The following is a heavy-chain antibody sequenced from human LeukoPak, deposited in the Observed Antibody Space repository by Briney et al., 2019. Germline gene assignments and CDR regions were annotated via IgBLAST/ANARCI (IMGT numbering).Heavy chain of an antibody. V-gene: IGHV1-69*04. CDR2: IIPILGIA. CDR1: GGTFSSYA. J-gene: IGHJ2*01. D-gene: IGHD3-16*01. Sequence: SVKVSCKASGGTFSSYAISWVRQAPGQGLEWMGRIIPILGIANYAQKFQGRVTITADKSTSTAYMELSSLRSEDTAVYYCARKGAGPDWYFDLWGRGTLVTVSS. CDR3: ARKGAGPDWYFDL.